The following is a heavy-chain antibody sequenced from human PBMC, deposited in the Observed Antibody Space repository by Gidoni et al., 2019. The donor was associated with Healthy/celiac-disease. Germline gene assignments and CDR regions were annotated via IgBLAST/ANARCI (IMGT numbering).Heavy chain of an antibody. Sequence: EVPLVASGGGLVPPGGSLRLSCAAPGFTFSSYSMNWVRPAPGKGLELVSYISSSSSTIYYADSVKGRFTISRDNAKNSLYLQMNSLRAEDTAVYYCARGAFPSRWTGAFDIWGQGKMVTVSS. CDR3: ARGAFPSRWTGAFDI. J-gene: IGHJ3*02. CDR1: GFTFSSYS. V-gene: IGHV3-48*01. CDR2: ISSSSSTI. D-gene: IGHD2-15*01.